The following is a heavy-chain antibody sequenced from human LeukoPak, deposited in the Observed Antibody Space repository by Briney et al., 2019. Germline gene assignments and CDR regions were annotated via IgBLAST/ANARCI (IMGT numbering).Heavy chain of an antibody. J-gene: IGHJ6*02. Sequence: EASVKVSCKASGYTFTSYYMHWVRQAPGQGLEWMGIINPSGGSTSYAQKFQGRVTMTRDTSTSTVYMELSSLRSEDTAVYYCARATHTMVRGVIARYGMDVWGQGTTVTVSS. CDR2: INPSGGST. CDR1: GYTFTSYY. V-gene: IGHV1-46*01. D-gene: IGHD3-10*01. CDR3: ARATHTMVRGVIARYGMDV.